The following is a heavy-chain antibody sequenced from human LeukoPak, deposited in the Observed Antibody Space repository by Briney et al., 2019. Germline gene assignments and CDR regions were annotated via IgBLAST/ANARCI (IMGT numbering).Heavy chain of an antibody. J-gene: IGHJ4*02. CDR2: INPSGGST. CDR1: GYTFTGYY. V-gene: IGHV1-46*01. Sequence: ASVKVSCKASGYTFTGYYMHWVRQAPGQGLEWMGIINPSGGSTSYAQKFQGRVTMTRDTSTSTVYMELSSLRSEDTAVYYCASSIVAGLFDYWGQGTLVTVSS. CDR3: ASSIVAGLFDY. D-gene: IGHD3-22*01.